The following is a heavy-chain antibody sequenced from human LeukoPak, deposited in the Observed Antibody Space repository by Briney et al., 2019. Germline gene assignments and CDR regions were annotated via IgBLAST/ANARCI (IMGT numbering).Heavy chain of an antibody. CDR3: ARGSTTYMTSYDYVWGSYFTDY. J-gene: IGHJ4*02. Sequence: PGGSLRLSCAASGFTFSSYAMSWVRQAPGKGLEWVSGITTSGGNTYYADSVKGRFTIFRDNSKNTLYLQMNSLRAEDTAVYYCARGSTTYMTSYDYVWGSYFTDYWGQGTLVTVSS. CDR1: GFTFSSYA. V-gene: IGHV3-23*01. CDR2: ITTSGGNT. D-gene: IGHD3-16*01.